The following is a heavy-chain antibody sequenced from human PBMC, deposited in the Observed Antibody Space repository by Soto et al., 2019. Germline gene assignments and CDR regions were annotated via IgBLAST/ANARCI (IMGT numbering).Heavy chain of an antibody. D-gene: IGHD3-16*01. CDR3: ARGVLPISSTSWFDP. CDR1: GFTFSDYY. J-gene: IGHJ5*02. V-gene: IGHV3-11*06. CDR2: ISSSSSYT. Sequence: PGGSLRLSCAASGFTFSDYYMSWIRQAPGKGLEWVSYISSSSSYTNYADSVKGRFTISRDDAENSLYLQMNSLRAEDTAVYYCARGVLPISSTSWFDPWGQGTLVTVSS.